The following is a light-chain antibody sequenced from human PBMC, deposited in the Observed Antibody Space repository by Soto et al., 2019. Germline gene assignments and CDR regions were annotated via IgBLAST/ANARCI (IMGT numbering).Light chain of an antibody. Sequence: EVVLTQSPATLSLSQGDGATLSCRASQSVNNYLAWYQQKPGRAPRLLIYDTSNRATDIPARFSGSRSGTDFTLTISSVEPEDSALYYCQQYGNLISFGQGTRLELK. CDR3: QQYGNLIS. CDR1: QSVNNY. J-gene: IGKJ5*01. V-gene: IGKV3-11*01. CDR2: DTS.